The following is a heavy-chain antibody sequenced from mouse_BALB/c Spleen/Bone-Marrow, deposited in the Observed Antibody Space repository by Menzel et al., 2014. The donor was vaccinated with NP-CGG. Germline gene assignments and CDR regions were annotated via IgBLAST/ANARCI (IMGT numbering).Heavy chain of an antibody. V-gene: IGHV1S29*02. J-gene: IGHJ2*01. CDR1: GYTFTDYN. Sequence: EVKLQESGPELVKPGASVKIYCKASGYTFTDYNMHWVKPSHGKSLEWIGYIHPYNGGTGYNQKFKSKATLTVDNSSSTASMELRSLTSEASAIYSCARESSAGYYFDYWGQGTPLTISS. CDR2: IHPYNGGT. CDR3: ARESSAGYYFDY. D-gene: IGHD3-2*02.